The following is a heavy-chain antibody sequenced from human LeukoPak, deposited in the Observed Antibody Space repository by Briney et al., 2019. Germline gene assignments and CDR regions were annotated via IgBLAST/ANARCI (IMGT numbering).Heavy chain of an antibody. CDR1: GGSISSYY. CDR3: ARHVYCSGGSCYLDY. Sequence: SETLSLTCTVSGGSISSYYWSWIRQPPGKGLEWIGYIHYSGGTNYNPSLQSRVTISVDTSKNQFSLKVTSVTAADTAAFYCARHVYCSGGSCYLDYWGQGALVSVSS. D-gene: IGHD2-15*01. J-gene: IGHJ4*02. CDR2: IHYSGGT. V-gene: IGHV4-59*08.